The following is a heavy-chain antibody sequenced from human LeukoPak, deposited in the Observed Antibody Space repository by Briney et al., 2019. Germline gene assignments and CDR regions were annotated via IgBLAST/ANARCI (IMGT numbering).Heavy chain of an antibody. V-gene: IGHV3-48*02. Sequence: GGSLRLSCAASGFTFSTYSMNWVRQVPGKGLEWVSQISSRSTGIYYAESVKGRFTISRDNAKNSLYVQMNSLKDEDTAVYYCAREWYYDSSGYSWFDPWGRGTLVTVSS. CDR1: GFTFSTYS. CDR2: ISSRSTGI. D-gene: IGHD3-22*01. J-gene: IGHJ5*02. CDR3: AREWYYDSSGYSWFDP.